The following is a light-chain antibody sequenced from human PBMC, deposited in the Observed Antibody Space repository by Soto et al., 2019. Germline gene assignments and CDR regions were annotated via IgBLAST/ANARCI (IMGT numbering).Light chain of an antibody. J-gene: IGKJ4*01. CDR3: QLYGDSGIT. Sequence: EIMLTQSPGTLSFSPGERATLSCRASQSVSRNSIAWYQQKPGQAPRLLIYDASTRATGSPDRFSGSGSGTDFTLTINRLEPEDFAVYHCQLYGDSGITFGGGTKLEIK. V-gene: IGKV3-20*01. CDR1: QSVSRNS. CDR2: DAS.